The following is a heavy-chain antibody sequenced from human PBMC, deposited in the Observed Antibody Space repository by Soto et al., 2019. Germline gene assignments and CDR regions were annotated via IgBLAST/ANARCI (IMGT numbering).Heavy chain of an antibody. V-gene: IGHV2-5*01. Sequence: QITLKESGPTLVKSTQTLTLTCTFSGFSLTSTGVAVGWIRQPPGEALEWLAIIYSNGMKFYRPSLRSRLTITKDTSENQVVLVMTNMDPVDTATYYCARRFDPYYFDFWGQGTLVTVSS. J-gene: IGHJ4*02. CDR1: GFSLTSTGVA. CDR2: IYSNGMK. CDR3: ARRFDPYYFDF.